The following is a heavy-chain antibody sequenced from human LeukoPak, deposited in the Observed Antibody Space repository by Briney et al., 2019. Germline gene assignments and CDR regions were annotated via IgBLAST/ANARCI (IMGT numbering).Heavy chain of an antibody. Sequence: GGSLRLSCAASGFMFSRHGMSWVRQAPGKGLEWVSSISGSDGNTYYADSVKGRFTIPRDNSKNTLYLQMNSLRAEDTAVYYCAKDPRPYNMIIVALDYWGQGTPVTVSS. D-gene: IGHD3-22*01. CDR3: AKDPRPYNMIIVALDY. J-gene: IGHJ4*02. V-gene: IGHV3-23*01. CDR1: GFMFSRHG. CDR2: ISGSDGNT.